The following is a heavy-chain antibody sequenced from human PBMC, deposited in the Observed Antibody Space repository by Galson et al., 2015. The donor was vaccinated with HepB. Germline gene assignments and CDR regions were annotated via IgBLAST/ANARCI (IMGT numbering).Heavy chain of an antibody. CDR2: INWSSYRI. CDR1: GFGFDDYA. J-gene: IGHJ4*01. V-gene: IGHV3-9*01. Sequence: LRLSCAASGFGFDDYAMHWIRQAPGKGLEWVSGINWSSYRISYADSVKGRLTISRDNAKNSLYLQMNSLRLEETAFYYCVRDSTLGGVTATYNFDPWGQGALPTVSA. D-gene: IGHD3-16*01. CDR3: VRDSTLGGVTATYNFDP.